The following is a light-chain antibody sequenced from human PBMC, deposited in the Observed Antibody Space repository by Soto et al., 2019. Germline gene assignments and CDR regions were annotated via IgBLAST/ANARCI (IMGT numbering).Light chain of an antibody. V-gene: IGKV3D-15*01. CDR1: QSVSSD. Sequence: DIVMTQSPATLSVSPGERATLSCRASQSVSSDLAWYQHKPGQAPRLLIYGASTRATGIPARFSGRGSGTEFTLTISSLQSVDFAVYYCQQYDKWPQTFGQGTKVDIK. CDR3: QQYDKWPQT. J-gene: IGKJ1*01. CDR2: GAS.